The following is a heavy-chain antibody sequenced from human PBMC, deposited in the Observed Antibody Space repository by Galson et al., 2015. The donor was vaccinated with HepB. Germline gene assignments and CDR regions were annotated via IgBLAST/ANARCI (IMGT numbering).Heavy chain of an antibody. CDR1: GYTFTDYY. J-gene: IGHJ6*02. D-gene: IGHD3/OR15-3a*01. V-gene: IGHV1-2*04. CDR3: ARDGTVTTRPYYYSGMDI. CDR2: INPKSGVT. Sequence: SVKVSCKASGYTFTDYYIHWVRQAPGQGLEWMGWINPKSGVTNFAQKFQGWIAMTRDTSISTAYLELSRLRSADTAVYSCARDGTVTTRPYYYSGMDIWGQGTSITVSS.